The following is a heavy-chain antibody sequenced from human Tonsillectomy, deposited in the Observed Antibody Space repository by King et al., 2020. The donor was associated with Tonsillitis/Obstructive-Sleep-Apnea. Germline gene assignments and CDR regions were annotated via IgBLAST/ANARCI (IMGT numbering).Heavy chain of an antibody. V-gene: IGHV3-53*01. CDR2: LYSGGNT. Sequence: VQXVESGGGLIQPGGSLRLSCVVSGFTVSSNYLTWVRQAPGKGLEWVSVLYSGGNTYYADSVKGRFTISRDNSKNTLYLQMNSLRAEDTAVYYCARELGHYFDYWGQGTLVTVSS. CDR1: GFTVSSNY. D-gene: IGHD1-26*01. CDR3: ARELGHYFDY. J-gene: IGHJ4*02.